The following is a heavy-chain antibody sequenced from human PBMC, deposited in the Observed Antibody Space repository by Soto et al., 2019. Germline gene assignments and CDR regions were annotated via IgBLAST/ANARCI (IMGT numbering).Heavy chain of an antibody. CDR2: IYYSGST. V-gene: IGHV4-39*01. CDR1: GGSISSSSYY. CDR3: ARTLGIAAAAAFDI. D-gene: IGHD6-13*01. J-gene: IGHJ3*02. Sequence: PSETLSLTCTVPGGSISSSSYYWGWIRQPPGEGLEWIGSIYYSGSTYYNPSLKSRVTISVDASKNQFSLKLSSVTAADTAVYYCARTLGIAAAAAFDIWGQGTMVTVSS.